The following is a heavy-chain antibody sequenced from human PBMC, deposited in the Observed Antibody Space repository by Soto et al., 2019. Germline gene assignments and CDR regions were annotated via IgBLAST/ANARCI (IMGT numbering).Heavy chain of an antibody. CDR1: GFTFSVYS. D-gene: IGHD6-19*01. J-gene: IGHJ4*02. CDR3: ARSVEGHFDY. V-gene: IGHV3-48*02. Sequence: EVQLVESGGDLVQRGGSLRLSCVASGFTFSVYSMNWVRQAPGKGLEWFSYITSDTKAIKYADSVKSRFTISKDNAKNSVYLQMNSLRDEDTAVYYCARSVEGHFDYCGKGTVVTVSS. CDR2: ITSDTKAI.